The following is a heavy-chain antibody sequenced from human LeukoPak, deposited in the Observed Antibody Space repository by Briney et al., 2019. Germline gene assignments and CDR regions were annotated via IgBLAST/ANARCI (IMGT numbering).Heavy chain of an antibody. CDR3: AKIVGATDY. D-gene: IGHD1-26*01. J-gene: IGHJ4*02. V-gene: IGHV3-30*18. CDR1: EFTFSSDA. Sequence: GRSLRLSCAASEFTFSSDAMHWVRQAPGKGLEWVAAISYDGSNKYYADSVKGRFTISRDNYRNTLYLQMNSLRAEDTAVYYCAKIVGATDYWGQRTLVTVSS. CDR2: ISYDGSNK.